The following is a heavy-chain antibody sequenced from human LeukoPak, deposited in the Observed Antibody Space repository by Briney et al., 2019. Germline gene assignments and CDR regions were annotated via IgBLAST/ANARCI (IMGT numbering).Heavy chain of an antibody. CDR2: IYTSGST. CDR1: GGSISSGSYY. CDR3: ASSSSGTFDY. J-gene: IGHJ4*02. V-gene: IGHV4-61*02. Sequence: SETLSLTCTVSGGSISSGSYYWSWIRQPAGNGLEWIGRIYTSGSTNYNPSLKSRVTISVDTSKNQFSLKLSSVTAADTAVYYCASSSSGTFDYWGQGTLVTVSS. D-gene: IGHD6-19*01.